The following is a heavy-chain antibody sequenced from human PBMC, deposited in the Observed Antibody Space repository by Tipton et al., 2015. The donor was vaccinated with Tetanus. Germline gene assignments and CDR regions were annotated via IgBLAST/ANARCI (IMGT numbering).Heavy chain of an antibody. J-gene: IGHJ4*02. Sequence: TLSLTCAVSGALLSTGGYSWGWIRQTPGQGLEWIGYIYHTGSTYYNPSLKSRVTMSVDNSKNQFSLKLNSVTAADTAVYYCARESITIFGVVSIDYWGQGTLVTVSS. CDR1: GALLSTGGYS. V-gene: IGHV4-30-2*01. CDR3: ARESITIFGVVSIDY. D-gene: IGHD3-3*01. CDR2: IYHTGST.